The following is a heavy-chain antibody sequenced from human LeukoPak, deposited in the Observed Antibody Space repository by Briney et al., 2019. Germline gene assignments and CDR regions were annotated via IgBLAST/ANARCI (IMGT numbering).Heavy chain of an antibody. J-gene: IGHJ3*02. CDR2: IYTTGST. D-gene: IGHD2-2*01. V-gene: IGHV4-61*02. CDR1: GGSITTGSYY. CDR3: ARDAVIPAAMVDAFDI. Sequence: PSETLSLTCTVSGGSITTGSYYWIWIRQPAGKGLEWIGRIYTTGSTDYNPSLKSRVTMSVDTSKNQFSLKLSSVTAADTAVYYCARDAVIPAAMVDAFDIWGQGTMVTVSS.